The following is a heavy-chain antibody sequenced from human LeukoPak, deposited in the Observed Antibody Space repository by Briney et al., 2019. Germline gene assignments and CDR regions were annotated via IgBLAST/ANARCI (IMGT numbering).Heavy chain of an antibody. Sequence: PSETLSLTCTVSGGSISSYYWSWIRQPPGKGLEWIGYIYYSGSTIYNPSLKSRVTISVDTSKNQFSLKLSSVTAADTAVYYCARDLDYGDYSWAFDIWGQGTMVTVSS. D-gene: IGHD4-17*01. V-gene: IGHV4-59*12. J-gene: IGHJ3*02. CDR3: ARDLDYGDYSWAFDI. CDR2: IYYSGST. CDR1: GGSISSYY.